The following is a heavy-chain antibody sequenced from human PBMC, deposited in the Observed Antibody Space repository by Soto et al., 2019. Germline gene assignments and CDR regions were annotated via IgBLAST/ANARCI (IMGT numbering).Heavy chain of an antibody. V-gene: IGHV3-23*01. CDR2: ISGSGGST. Sequence: EVQLLESGGGLVQPGGSLRLSCAASGFTFSSYAMSWVRQAPGKGLEWVSAISGSGGSTYHADSVKGRFTISRDNSKNTLYLQMNSLRAEDTAVYYCAKDPEGVTAISNWFDPWGQGTLVTVSS. J-gene: IGHJ5*02. CDR3: AKDPEGVTAISNWFDP. D-gene: IGHD2-21*02. CDR1: GFTFSSYA.